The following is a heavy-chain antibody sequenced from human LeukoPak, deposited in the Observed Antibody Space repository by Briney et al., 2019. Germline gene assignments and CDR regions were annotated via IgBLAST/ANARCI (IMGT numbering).Heavy chain of an antibody. J-gene: IGHJ6*02. CDR3: ARDMGEAHVRYSSGWYFFHYYYGMDV. D-gene: IGHD6-19*01. CDR2: ISAYNSNT. V-gene: IGHV1-18*01. Sequence: ASEKVSCKASGYTFTSYGISWVRQAPGQRLGWMGWISAYNSNTYYAQKLQGRVTKATDTCTSTAYMELRCLRSDDTAVYYCARDMGEAHVRYSSGWYFFHYYYGMDVWGQGTTVTVSS. CDR1: GYTFTSYG.